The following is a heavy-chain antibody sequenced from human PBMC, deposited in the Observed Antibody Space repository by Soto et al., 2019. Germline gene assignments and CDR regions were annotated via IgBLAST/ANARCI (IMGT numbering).Heavy chain of an antibody. V-gene: IGHV3-23*01. Sequence: PGGSLRLSCAASGFTFSSYAMSWVRQAPGKGLEWVSAISGSGGSTYYADSVKGRFTISRDNSKNTLYLQMNSLRAEDTAVYYCAKDVSVWFVDLSGCYYRYGMDVWGRGSSVIVSS. CDR3: AKDVSVWFVDLSGCYYRYGMDV. D-gene: IGHD3-10*01. J-gene: IGHJ6*02. CDR2: ISGSGGST. CDR1: GFTFSSYA.